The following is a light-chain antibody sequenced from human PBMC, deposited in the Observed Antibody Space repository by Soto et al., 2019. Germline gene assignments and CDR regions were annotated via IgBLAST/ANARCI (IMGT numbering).Light chain of an antibody. V-gene: IGKV1-39*01. Sequence: DIQMTQSTSSLSASVGDRVTITCRASQSISSYLNWYQQKPGKAPKLLIYKASSLESGVPSRFSGSGSGTDFTLTISSLQPEDFATYYCQQANSFPFTSGHGTRLEIK. J-gene: IGKJ5*01. CDR2: KAS. CDR1: QSISSY. CDR3: QQANSFPFT.